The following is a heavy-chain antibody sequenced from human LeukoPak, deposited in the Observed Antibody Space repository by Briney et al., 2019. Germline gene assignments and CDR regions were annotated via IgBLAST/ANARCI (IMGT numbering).Heavy chain of an antibody. CDR3: ARRGSGTDFDY. Sequence: ASVKVFCKASGYTFTSYAMHWVRQAPGQRLEWMGWINAGNGNTKYSQKFQGRVTITRDTSASTAYMELSSLRSEDTAVYYCARRGSGTDFDYWGQGTLVTVSS. CDR2: INAGNGNT. D-gene: IGHD3-10*01. V-gene: IGHV1-3*01. J-gene: IGHJ4*02. CDR1: GYTFTSYA.